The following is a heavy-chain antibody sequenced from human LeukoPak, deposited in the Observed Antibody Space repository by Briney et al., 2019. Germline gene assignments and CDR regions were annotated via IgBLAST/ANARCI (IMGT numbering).Heavy chain of an antibody. Sequence: GGSLRLSCAASGFTFSKYWMLWVRQAPGKGLESVSRITNDETVQTYADFVKGRFTVSRDNADNTMFLQMKSVRDEDTAVYYCATKQWLAPPPDSWGQGTPVTVSS. J-gene: IGHJ4*02. D-gene: IGHD6-19*01. CDR2: ITNDETVQ. V-gene: IGHV3-74*01. CDR1: GFTFSKYW. CDR3: ATKQWLAPPPDS.